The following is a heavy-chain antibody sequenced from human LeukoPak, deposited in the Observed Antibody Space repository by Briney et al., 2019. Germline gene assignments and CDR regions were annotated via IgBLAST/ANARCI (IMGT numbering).Heavy chain of an antibody. CDR3: ARVAQGATTENYFYYYMDV. D-gene: IGHD4-11*01. CDR1: GFSMSVYW. V-gene: IGHV3-21*01. CDR2: ITSRSSHI. J-gene: IGHJ6*03. Sequence: GGSLRLSCEASGFSMSVYWMSWVRQAPGKGLESVSSITSRSSHIYIADSVKGRFTISRDNAKNSLFLQMSSLRVDDTAVYYCARVAQGATTENYFYYYMDVWGKGTTVTVSS.